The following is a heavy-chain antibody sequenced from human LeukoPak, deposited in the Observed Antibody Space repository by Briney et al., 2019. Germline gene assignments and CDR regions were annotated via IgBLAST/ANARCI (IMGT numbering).Heavy chain of an antibody. Sequence: TSETLSLTCTVSGGSISSGGYYWSWIRQHPGKGLEWIGYIYYSGSTYYNPPLKSRVTISVDTSKNQFSLKLSSVTAADTAVYYCARVDYDILTGYYWIDYWGQGTLVTVSS. V-gene: IGHV4-31*03. CDR1: GGSISSGGYY. CDR3: ARVDYDILTGYYWIDY. J-gene: IGHJ4*02. CDR2: IYYSGST. D-gene: IGHD3-9*01.